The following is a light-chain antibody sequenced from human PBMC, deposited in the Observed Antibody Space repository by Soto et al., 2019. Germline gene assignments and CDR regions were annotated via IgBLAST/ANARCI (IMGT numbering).Light chain of an antibody. CDR2: AAS. CDR3: QNYNSAPRT. Sequence: DIQMTQSPSSLSASIGDRVTISCRASQGISNDLAWYQQKPGKVPYLLIYAASTSHSGVPSRFRGSGSGTDFTLTISSLQPEDVATIYCQNYNSAPRTFGQGTKVDIK. J-gene: IGKJ1*01. CDR1: QGISND. V-gene: IGKV1-27*01.